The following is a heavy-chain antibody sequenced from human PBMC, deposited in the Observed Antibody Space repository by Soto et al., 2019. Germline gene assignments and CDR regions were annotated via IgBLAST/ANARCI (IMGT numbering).Heavy chain of an antibody. CDR3: ARDLAIAAAGTVDWFDP. CDR1: GYTFTSYG. Sequence: ASVKVSCKACGYTFTSYGISWVRQSPGQGLEWMGWISAYNGNTNYAQKLQGRVTMTTDTSTSTAYMELRSLRSDDTAVYYCARDLAIAAAGTVDWFDPWGQGTLVTVSS. D-gene: IGHD6-13*01. V-gene: IGHV1-18*01. J-gene: IGHJ5*02. CDR2: ISAYNGNT.